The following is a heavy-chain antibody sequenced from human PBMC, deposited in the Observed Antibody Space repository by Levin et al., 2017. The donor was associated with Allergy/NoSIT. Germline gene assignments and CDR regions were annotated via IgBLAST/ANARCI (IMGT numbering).Heavy chain of an antibody. Sequence: GGSLRLSCSASGFTFIKNTMQWVRQAPGKGLEHVSAISNNGGRTYYTDSVKGRFTISRDNSKNTVYLQMSSLRPEDTAMYYCVKNGDYGELGSWGQGTLVTVSS. CDR1: GFTFIKNT. D-gene: IGHD4-17*01. CDR2: ISNNGGRT. V-gene: IGHV3-64D*06. CDR3: VKNGDYGELGS. J-gene: IGHJ5*02.